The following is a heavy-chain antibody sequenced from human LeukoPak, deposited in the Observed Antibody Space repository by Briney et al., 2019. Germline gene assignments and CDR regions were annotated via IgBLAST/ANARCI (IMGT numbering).Heavy chain of an antibody. V-gene: IGHV3-20*04. CDR2: INWNGGST. CDR3: AREGPDIVVVPAAPLAY. J-gene: IGHJ4*02. CDR1: GFTFDDYG. Sequence: PGGSLRLSCAASGFTFDDYGMSWVRQAPGKGLEWVSGINWNGGSTGYADSVKGRFTISRDNAKNSLYLQMNGLRAEDTALYYCAREGPDIVVVPAAPLAYWGQGTLVTVS. D-gene: IGHD2-2*01.